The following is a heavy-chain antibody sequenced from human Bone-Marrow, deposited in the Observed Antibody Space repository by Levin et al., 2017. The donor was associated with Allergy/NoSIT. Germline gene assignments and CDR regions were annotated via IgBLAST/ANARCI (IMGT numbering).Heavy chain of an antibody. CDR3: ARGQDSSYYYAMDV. V-gene: IGHV4-61*08. Sequence: PSETLSLTCHVSGGSVSSGDVYWSWIRQTPGKGLEYLGYFYHTGSTNYNPSLESRLTTSGDTSSNQFFLKMRSVTAADTAVYYCARGQDSSYYYAMDVWGQGTTVTVSS. CDR1: GGSVSSGDVY. CDR2: FYHTGST. J-gene: IGHJ6*02. D-gene: IGHD2-15*01.